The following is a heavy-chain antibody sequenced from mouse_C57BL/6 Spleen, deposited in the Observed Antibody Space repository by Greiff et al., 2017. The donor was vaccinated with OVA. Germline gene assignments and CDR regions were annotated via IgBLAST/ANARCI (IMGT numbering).Heavy chain of an antibody. Sequence: EVKLVESGGGLVKPGGSLKLSCAASGFTFSDYGMHWVRQAPEKGLEWVAYISSGSSTIYYADTVKGRFTISRDNAKNTLFLQMTSLRSEDTAMYYCARSLYDYWYFDVWGTGTTVTVSS. J-gene: IGHJ1*03. CDR2: ISSGSSTI. D-gene: IGHD2-3*01. V-gene: IGHV5-17*01. CDR1: GFTFSDYG. CDR3: ARSLYDYWYFDV.